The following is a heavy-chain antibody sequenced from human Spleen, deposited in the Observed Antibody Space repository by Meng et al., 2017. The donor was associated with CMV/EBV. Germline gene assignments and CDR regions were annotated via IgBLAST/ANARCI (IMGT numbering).Heavy chain of an antibody. D-gene: IGHD1-26*01. CDR3: AKEARGSGSYQWFDP. V-gene: IGHV3-30*02. CDR2: IRYDGSNT. J-gene: IGHJ5*02. Sequence: SGFTFNNYGLYWVRQAPGEGLEWVAFIRYDGSNTYYADSVKGRFAISRDNSINTLYLQMNSLRGEDTALYYCAKEARGSGSYQWFDPWGQGTLVTVSS. CDR1: GFTFNNYG.